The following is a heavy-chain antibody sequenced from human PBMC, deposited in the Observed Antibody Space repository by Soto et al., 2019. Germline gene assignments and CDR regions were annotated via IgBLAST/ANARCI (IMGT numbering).Heavy chain of an antibody. CDR2: ISYDGSNK. D-gene: IGHD2-8*01. Sequence: LRLYCATSGLTFSSYGMHWVRQAQGKGLEWVAVISYDGSNKYYADSVKGRFTISRDNSKNTLYLQMNSLRAEDTAVYYCAKAYIVLMVYAPTDYYYGMDVWGQGTTVTVS. J-gene: IGHJ6*02. CDR1: GLTFSSYG. V-gene: IGHV3-30*18. CDR3: AKAYIVLMVYAPTDYYYGMDV.